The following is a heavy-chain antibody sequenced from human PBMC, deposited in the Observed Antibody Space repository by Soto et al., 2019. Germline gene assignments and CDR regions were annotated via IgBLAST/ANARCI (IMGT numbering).Heavy chain of an antibody. J-gene: IGHJ4*02. D-gene: IGHD3-3*01. CDR1: GFSLTTSGVG. V-gene: IGHV2-5*02. Sequence: QITLNESGPTVVRPTEPLTLTCRFSGFSLTTSGVGVGWIRQSPGKAPEWLALIYWDDDKRYSASLKSRLTITKDTPKNPVVLTVSDLDPTDTATYYCAHRVLRTVFGLVTTTAIYFYFWGQGTPVAVSS. CDR3: AHRVLRTVFGLVTTTAIYFYF. CDR2: IYWDDDK.